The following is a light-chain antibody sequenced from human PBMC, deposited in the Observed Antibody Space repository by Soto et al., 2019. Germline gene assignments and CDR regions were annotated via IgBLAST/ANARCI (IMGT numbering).Light chain of an antibody. J-gene: IGLJ1*01. V-gene: IGLV2-14*01. CDR3: SSYTSSSTLV. CDR1: SSDVGGYNY. Sequence: QSVLTQPASVSGSPGQSTTISCTGTSSDVGGYNYVSWYQQHPGKAPKLMIYEVSNRPSGVSNRFSGSKSGNTASLTISGLQAEDEADYYCSSYTSSSTLVFGNGTKVTVL. CDR2: EVS.